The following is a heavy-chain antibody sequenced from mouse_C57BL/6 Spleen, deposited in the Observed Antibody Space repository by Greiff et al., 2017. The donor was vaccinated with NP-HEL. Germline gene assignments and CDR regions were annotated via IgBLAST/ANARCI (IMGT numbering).Heavy chain of an antibody. CDR3: AREYYDYDGAWFAY. CDR2: IHPNSGST. J-gene: IGHJ3*01. Sequence: QVQLQQPGAELVKPGASVKLSCKASGYTFTSYWMHWVKQRPGQGLEWIGMIHPNSGSTNYNEKFKSKATLTVDKSSSTAYMQLSSLTSDDSAVYYCAREYYDYDGAWFAYWGQGTLVTVSA. D-gene: IGHD2-4*01. CDR1: GYTFTSYW. V-gene: IGHV1-64*01.